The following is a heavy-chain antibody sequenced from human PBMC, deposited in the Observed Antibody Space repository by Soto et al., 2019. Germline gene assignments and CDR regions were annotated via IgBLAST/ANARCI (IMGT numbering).Heavy chain of an antibody. V-gene: IGHV4-39*01. J-gene: IGHJ6*02. CDR2: IYYSGST. CDR1: GGSISSSSYY. Sequence: SETLSLTCTVSGGSISSSSYYWGWIRQPPGKGLEWIGSIYYSGSTYYNPSLKSRVTISVDTSKNQFSLKLSSVTAADTAVYYCARHRTTGTMVYYYYYGMEVWGQGTTVTVSS. D-gene: IGHD1-1*01. CDR3: ARHRTTGTMVYYYYYGMEV.